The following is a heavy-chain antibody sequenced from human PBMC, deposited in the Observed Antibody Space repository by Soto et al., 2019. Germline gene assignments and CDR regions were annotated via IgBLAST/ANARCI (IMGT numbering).Heavy chain of an antibody. J-gene: IGHJ5*02. CDR1: GFTSSSYG. CDR2: IPYDGGLQ. Sequence: QAQLVESGGGVVQPGRSLRPSCAASGFTSSSYGMHWVRQAPGTALEWVAVIPYDGGLQHYADSVKGRFTISRDNSKNMVLLQMNSLRAEDTAVYYCVSDRGYGYASVPCAWGQGTLVGVSS. CDR3: VSDRGYGYASVPCA. D-gene: IGHD5-18*01. V-gene: IGHV3-30*03.